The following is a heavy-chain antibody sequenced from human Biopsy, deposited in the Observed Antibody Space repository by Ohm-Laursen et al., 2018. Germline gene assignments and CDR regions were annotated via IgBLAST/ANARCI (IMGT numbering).Heavy chain of an antibody. CDR3: ARGSNEYGGLYFPH. D-gene: IGHD4-23*01. CDR1: GGDINNYY. CDR2: ISHTGYT. Sequence: SDTLSLTWHVSGGDINNYYWTWIRQPPGKGLEWIGHISHTGYTSYKSSLKSRVTISLDTSRKHFSLRLTSLAAADTAVYYCARGSNEYGGLYFPHWGQGTLVTVSS. J-gene: IGHJ1*01. V-gene: IGHV4-59*07.